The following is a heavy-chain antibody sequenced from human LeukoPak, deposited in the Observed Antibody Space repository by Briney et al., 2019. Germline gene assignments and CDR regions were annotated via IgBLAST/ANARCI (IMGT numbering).Heavy chain of an antibody. CDR2: ISYDGSNK. V-gene: IGHV3-30*18. Sequence: GGSLRLSCAASAFTFSSYGMHWVRQAPGKGLEWVAVISYDGSNKYYADSVKGRFTISRDNSKNTLYLQMNSLRAEDTAVYYCAKDSQRWLTIGNFDYWGQGTLVTVSS. D-gene: IGHD5-24*01. CDR3: AKDSQRWLTIGNFDY. J-gene: IGHJ4*02. CDR1: AFTFSSYG.